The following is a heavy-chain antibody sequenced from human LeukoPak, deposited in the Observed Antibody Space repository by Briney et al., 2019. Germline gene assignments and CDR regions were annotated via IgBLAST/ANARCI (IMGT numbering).Heavy chain of an antibody. V-gene: IGHV3-23*01. Sequence: GGSLRLSCAASGFTFSSYAMSWVRQAPGKGLEWVSAISGSGGSTYYAGSVKGRFTISRDDSKNTLYLQMNSLRAEDTAVYYCAKAGNGDYPYYFDYWGQGTLVTVSS. CDR1: GFTFSSYA. CDR2: ISGSGGST. J-gene: IGHJ4*02. CDR3: AKAGNGDYPYYFDY. D-gene: IGHD4-17*01.